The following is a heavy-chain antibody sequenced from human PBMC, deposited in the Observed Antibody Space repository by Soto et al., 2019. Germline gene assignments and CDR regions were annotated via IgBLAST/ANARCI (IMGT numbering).Heavy chain of an antibody. Sequence: QVQLQESGPGLLKPSGTLSLTCTVSGDSMSSSNWWNWVRQPPGKGLEWIGEAHHSGRTNYNPSLKSRVTISVDRSQNHLSLKLSSVTAADTAVYYCARSEATALDYWGQGTLVTVSS. CDR1: GDSMSSSNW. J-gene: IGHJ4*02. CDR2: AHHSGRT. CDR3: ARSEATALDY. V-gene: IGHV4-4*02.